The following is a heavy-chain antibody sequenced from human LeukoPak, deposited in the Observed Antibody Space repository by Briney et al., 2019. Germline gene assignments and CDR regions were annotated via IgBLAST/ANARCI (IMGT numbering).Heavy chain of an antibody. CDR1: GGSISSYY. Sequence: PSETLSLTCTVSGGSISSYYWSWIRQPAGKGLEWIGRIYTSGSTNYNPSLKSRVTISVDTSKNQFSLKLSSVTAADTAVYYCAREQGYCSSTSCYRDYYYYMDVWGKGTTVTVSS. D-gene: IGHD2-2*02. J-gene: IGHJ6*03. V-gene: IGHV4-4*07. CDR2: IYTSGST. CDR3: AREQGYCSSTSCYRDYYYYMDV.